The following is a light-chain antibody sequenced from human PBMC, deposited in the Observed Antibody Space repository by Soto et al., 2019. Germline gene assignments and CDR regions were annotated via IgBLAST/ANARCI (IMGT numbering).Light chain of an antibody. V-gene: IGLV2-14*03. CDR3: TSYTSTNSYVA. CDR2: DVT. J-gene: IGLJ2*01. CDR1: STDVGGHYY. Sequence: QSALTQPASVSGSPGQSITISCTGTSTDVGGHYYVSWYQQHPGKAPKLIIYDVTDRPSGVSHRFSGSKSGNTASLTISGLHAEDEADYYCTSYTSTNSYVAVGGGTKLTVL.